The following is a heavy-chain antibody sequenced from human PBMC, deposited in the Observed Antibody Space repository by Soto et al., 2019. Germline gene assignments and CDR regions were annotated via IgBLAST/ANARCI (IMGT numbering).Heavy chain of an antibody. J-gene: IGHJ5*02. D-gene: IGHD2-2*01. V-gene: IGHV4-34*01. CDR3: ARVVVPAAIVRSREINVFDP. CDR1: GGSFSGYY. Sequence: SETLSLTCAVYGGSFSGYYWSWIRQPPGKGLEWIGEINHSGSTNYNPSLKSRVTISVDTSKNQFSLKLSSVTAADTAVYYCARVVVPAAIVRSREINVFDPWGQGTLVTVSS. CDR2: INHSGST.